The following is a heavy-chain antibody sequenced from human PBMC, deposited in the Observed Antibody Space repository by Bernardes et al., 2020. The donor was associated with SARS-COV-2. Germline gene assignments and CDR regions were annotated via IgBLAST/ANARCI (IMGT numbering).Heavy chain of an antibody. D-gene: IGHD3-22*01. CDR2: ISPISGGT. CDR3: ARGRNYYDTSGYSFDY. V-gene: IGHV1-2*02. J-gene: IGHJ4*01. Sequence: ASVQVSCKASGYTFTGYYIHWVRQAPGQGLEWMGWISPISGGTKYAQKFQGRVTMTTDTSISTAYMELSSLKSDDTAVFFCARGRNYYDTSGYSFDYWGQGTLVTVSS. CDR1: GYTFTGYY.